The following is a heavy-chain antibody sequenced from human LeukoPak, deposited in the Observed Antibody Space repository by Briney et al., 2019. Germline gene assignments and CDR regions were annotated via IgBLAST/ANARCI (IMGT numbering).Heavy chain of an antibody. D-gene: IGHD3-3*01. CDR3: AKVMGMTYYDFWSGYYQSYGESYFDY. CDR1: GFTFSTSW. V-gene: IGHV3-7*03. J-gene: IGHJ4*02. CDR2: IKQDGSEK. Sequence: GGSLRLSCVASGFTFSTSWMAWVRQAPGKGLEWVANIKQDGSEKYFVDSVKGRFTISRDNAKESLFLQMNSLRAEDTAVYYCAKVMGMTYYDFWSGYYQSYGESYFDYWGQGTLVTVSS.